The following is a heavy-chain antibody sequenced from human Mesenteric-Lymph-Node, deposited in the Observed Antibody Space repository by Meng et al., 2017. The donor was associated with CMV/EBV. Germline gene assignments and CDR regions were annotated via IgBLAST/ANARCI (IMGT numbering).Heavy chain of an antibody. J-gene: IGHJ3*01. CDR2: IYYSGST. Sequence: SETLSLTCTVSGGSISSYYWSWIRQPPGKGLEWIGYIYYSGSTNYNPSLKSRVTISVDTSKNQFSLKLSSVTAADTAVYYCASVGGVLWFGEPFAFWGQGTMVTVSS. CDR1: GGSISSYY. D-gene: IGHD3-10*01. V-gene: IGHV4-59*12. CDR3: ASVGGVLWFGEPFAF.